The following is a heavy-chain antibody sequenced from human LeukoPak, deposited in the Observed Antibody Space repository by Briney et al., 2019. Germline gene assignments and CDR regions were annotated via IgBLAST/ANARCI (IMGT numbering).Heavy chain of an antibody. D-gene: IGHD6-13*01. CDR2: ISSSSSYI. CDR3: ARTFTWGGIAASDGMVV. V-gene: IGHV3-21*01. Sequence: PGGSLRLSCAASGFTFSSYSMNWVRQAPGKGLEWVSSISSSSSYIYYADSVKGRFTISRDNAKNSLYLQMNSLRAEDTAVYYCARTFTWGGIAASDGMVVWGQGTTVTVSS. CDR1: GFTFSSYS. J-gene: IGHJ6*02.